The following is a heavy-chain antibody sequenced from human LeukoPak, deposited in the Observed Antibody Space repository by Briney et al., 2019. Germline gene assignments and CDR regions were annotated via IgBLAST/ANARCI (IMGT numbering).Heavy chain of an antibody. CDR3: ARRYDSSGLAGNYMDV. CDR1: GGTFSSYA. D-gene: IGHD3-22*01. V-gene: IGHV1-69*05. CDR2: IIPIFGTA. J-gene: IGHJ6*03. Sequence: SVKVSCKASGGTFSSYAISWVRQAPGQGLEWMGGIIPIFGTANYAQKFQGRVTITTDESTSTAYMELSSLRSEDTAVYYCARRYDSSGLAGNYMDVWGKGTSVTVSS.